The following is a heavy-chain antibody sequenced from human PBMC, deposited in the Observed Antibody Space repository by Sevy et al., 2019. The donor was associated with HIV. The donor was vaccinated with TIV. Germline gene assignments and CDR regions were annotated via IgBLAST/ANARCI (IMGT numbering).Heavy chain of an antibody. D-gene: IGHD6-13*01. J-gene: IGHJ4*02. CDR2: ISGSGGST. CDR1: GFTFSSYA. Sequence: GGSLRLSCAASGFTFSSYAMSWVRQAPGKGLEWVSAISGSGGSTYYADSVKGRFTISRDNPKNTLYLQMNSLRAEDTAVYYCAKAPSIAAAGPRGDYFDYWGQGTLVTVSS. V-gene: IGHV3-23*01. CDR3: AKAPSIAAAGPRGDYFDY.